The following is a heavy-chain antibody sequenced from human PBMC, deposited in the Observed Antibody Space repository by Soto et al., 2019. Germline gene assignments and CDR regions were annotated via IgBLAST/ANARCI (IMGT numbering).Heavy chain of an antibody. V-gene: IGHV3-7*01. J-gene: IGHJ5*02. CDR1: GFTFSSYW. CDR2: IKQDGSEK. D-gene: IGHD6-13*01. Sequence: GGSLRLSCAASGFTFSSYWMSWVRQAPGKGLEWVANIKQDGSEKYYVDSVKGRFTISRDNAKNSLYLQMNSLRAEDTAVYYCARDYLGYSSSWYSVDPWGQGTLVTVSS. CDR3: ARDYLGYSSSWYSVDP.